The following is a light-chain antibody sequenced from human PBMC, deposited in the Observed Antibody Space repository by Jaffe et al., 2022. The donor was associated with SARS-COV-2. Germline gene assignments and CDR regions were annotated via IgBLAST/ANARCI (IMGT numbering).Light chain of an antibody. J-gene: IGLJ2*01. V-gene: IGLV3-1*01. CDR2: QDS. CDR3: QAWDSSNWVV. CDR1: KLGDKY. Sequence: SYELTQPPSVSVSPGQTASITCSGDKLGDKYACWYQQKPGQSPVLVIYQDSKRPSGIPERFSGSNSGNTATLTISGTQAMDEADYYCQAWDSSNWVVFGGGTKLTVL.